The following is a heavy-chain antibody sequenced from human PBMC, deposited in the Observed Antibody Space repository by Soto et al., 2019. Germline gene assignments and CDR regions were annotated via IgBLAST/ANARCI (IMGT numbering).Heavy chain of an antibody. CDR1: GGSISSSAYY. CDR2: IFYSGST. J-gene: IGHJ4*02. CDR3: ARNRVTQSDY. Sequence: QVQLQESGPGLLEPSQTLALACIVSGGSISSSAYYWSGIRQPPGKGLEWIGYIFYSGSTYYNPSLKSRVTISVDTSKNQFSLKLSSVSAADTAVYYCARNRVTQSDYWGQGTLVTVSS. D-gene: IGHD2-21*02. V-gene: IGHV4-30-4*01.